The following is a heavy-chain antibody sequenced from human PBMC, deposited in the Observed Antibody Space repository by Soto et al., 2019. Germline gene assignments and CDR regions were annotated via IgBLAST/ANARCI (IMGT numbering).Heavy chain of an antibody. CDR1: GGSISSGGYY. CDR2: IYYSGST. Sequence: SETLSLTCTVSGGSISSGGYYWSWIRQHPGKGLEWIGYIYYSGSTYYNPTLKSRVTISVDTSKNQFSLKLSSVTAADTAVYYCARDEGLPSSYGMDVWGQGTTVTVSS. D-gene: IGHD2-21*02. V-gene: IGHV4-31*03. CDR3: ARDEGLPSSYGMDV. J-gene: IGHJ6*02.